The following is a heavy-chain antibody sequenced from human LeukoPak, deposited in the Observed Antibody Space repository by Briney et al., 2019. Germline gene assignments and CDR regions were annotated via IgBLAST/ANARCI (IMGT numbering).Heavy chain of an antibody. Sequence: ASVKVSCKASGYSFTTYYMHWVRQAPGQGLEWMGIISPSGGSTSYAQKFQGRVTMTRDTSTSTVYMELSSLRSEDTAVYYCARPMGGDRSDAFDIWGQGTMVTVSS. V-gene: IGHV1-46*01. J-gene: IGHJ3*02. CDR2: ISPSGGST. CDR3: ARPMGGDRSDAFDI. D-gene: IGHD2-21*02. CDR1: GYSFTTYY.